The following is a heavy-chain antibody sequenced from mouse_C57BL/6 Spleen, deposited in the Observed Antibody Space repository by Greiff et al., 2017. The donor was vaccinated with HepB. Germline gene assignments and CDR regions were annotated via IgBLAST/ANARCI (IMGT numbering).Heavy chain of an antibody. CDR2: ISSGGDYI. CDR1: GFTFSSYA. Sequence: EVKLMESGEGLVKPGGSLKLSCAASGFTFSSYAMSWVRQTPEKRLERVAYISSGGDYIYYADTVKGRFTISRDNARNTLYLQMSSLKSEDTAMYYCTRDDYWYFDVWSTGTTVTVSS. J-gene: IGHJ1*03. V-gene: IGHV5-9-1*02. CDR3: TRDDYWYFDV.